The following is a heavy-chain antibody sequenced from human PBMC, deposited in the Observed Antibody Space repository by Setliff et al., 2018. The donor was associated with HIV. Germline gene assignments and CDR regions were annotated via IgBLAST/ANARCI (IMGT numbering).Heavy chain of an antibody. J-gene: IGHJ4*02. Sequence: SETLSLTCTVSGGSISTKSVYWGWIRQPPGKGLEWIGSVYYDGTTSYYPSLKRRVTISVDTSKNQFSLRLNSVTAADTAVYYCTVYNTGSSKDHYWGQGTPVTVSS. CDR2: VYYDGTT. CDR3: TVYNTGSSKDHY. CDR1: GGSISTKSVY. D-gene: IGHD2-8*02. V-gene: IGHV4-39*01.